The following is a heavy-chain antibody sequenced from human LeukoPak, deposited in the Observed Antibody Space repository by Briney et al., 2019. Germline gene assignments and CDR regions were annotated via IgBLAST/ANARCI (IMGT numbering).Heavy chain of an antibody. Sequence: GGSLRLSCAASGFTFSSYSMNWVRQAPGKGLEWVSSISSSSSYIYYADSVKGRFTISRDNAKNSLYLQMNSLRAEDTAVYYCASTGDSSGWYYDYWGQGTLVTVSS. D-gene: IGHD6-19*01. CDR2: ISSSSSYI. CDR1: GFTFSSYS. V-gene: IGHV3-21*04. CDR3: ASTGDSSGWYYDY. J-gene: IGHJ4*02.